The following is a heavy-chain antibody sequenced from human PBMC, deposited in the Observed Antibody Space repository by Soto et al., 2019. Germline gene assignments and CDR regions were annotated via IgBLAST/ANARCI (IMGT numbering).Heavy chain of an antibody. CDR1: GGSFSGYY. Sequence: QVQLQQWGAGLLKPSETLSLTCTVDGGSFSGYYWSWIRQPPGKGLQWMGEIYHSGTTSYNPSLKSRVTISLDTSKNQFSLKLSSVTAADTSVYYCARGPEYYYGGSGYVDYWGQGTLVTVSS. D-gene: IGHD3-22*01. CDR2: IYHSGTT. V-gene: IGHV4-34*02. J-gene: IGHJ4*02. CDR3: ARGPEYYYGGSGYVDY.